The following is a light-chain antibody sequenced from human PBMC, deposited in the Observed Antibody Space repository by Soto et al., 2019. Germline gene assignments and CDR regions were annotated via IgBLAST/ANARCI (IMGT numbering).Light chain of an antibody. J-gene: IGLJ1*01. CDR2: EVT. V-gene: IGLV2-8*01. CDR1: NSNVGGYNF. CDR3: SSYAGSNNRFV. Sequence: QSALTQPPSASGSPGQSVTISCTGTNSNVGGYNFVSWYQQHPGTAAKLIIYEVTKRPSGVPDRFSGSKSGSTASLTVSGLQAEDEADYYCSSYAGSNNRFVFGTGTKVTVL.